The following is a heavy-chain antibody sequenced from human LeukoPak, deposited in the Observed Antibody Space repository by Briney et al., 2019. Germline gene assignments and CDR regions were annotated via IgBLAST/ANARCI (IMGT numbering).Heavy chain of an antibody. CDR2: ISSSSSYI. CDR3: ARDSRAYYYDSSGSNY. Sequence: GGSLRLSCAASGFTFSSYSMYWVRQAPGKGLEWVSSISSSSSYIYYADSVKGRFTISRDNAKNSLYLQMNSLRAEDTAVYYCARDSRAYYYDSSGSNYWGQGTLVTVSS. J-gene: IGHJ4*02. D-gene: IGHD3-22*01. V-gene: IGHV3-21*01. CDR1: GFTFSSYS.